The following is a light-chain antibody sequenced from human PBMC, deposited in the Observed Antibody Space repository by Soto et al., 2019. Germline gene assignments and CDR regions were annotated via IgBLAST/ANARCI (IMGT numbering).Light chain of an antibody. V-gene: IGKV1-27*01. Sequence: DIQMTQSPSSLSASVGDRVTISCRASQVINNYLAWYQQRPGKGPKLLIYGASTLQSGVPSRFSGSGSGTDFTLTIRSLQPDDVATYYCQKYNSAPPVTFGPGTTV. CDR3: QKYNSAPPVT. J-gene: IGKJ3*01. CDR1: QVINNY. CDR2: GAS.